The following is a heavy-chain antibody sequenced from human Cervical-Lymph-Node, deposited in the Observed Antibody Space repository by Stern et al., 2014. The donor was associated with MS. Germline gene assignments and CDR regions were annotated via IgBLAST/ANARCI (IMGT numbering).Heavy chain of an antibody. CDR1: GFSLSNARMG. CDR3: ARIAAAGTAGYFDF. CDR2: IFSNDKK. J-gene: IGHJ4*02. V-gene: IGHV2-26*01. Sequence: QITLKESGPVLVKPTETLTLTCTVSGFSLSNARMGVSWIRQPPGKALEXLGHIFSNDKKSYSTSLKSRLSISKDTSKSQVVLTMTNMDPVDTATYYCARIAAAGTAGYFDFWGQGTLVTVSS. D-gene: IGHD1-1*01.